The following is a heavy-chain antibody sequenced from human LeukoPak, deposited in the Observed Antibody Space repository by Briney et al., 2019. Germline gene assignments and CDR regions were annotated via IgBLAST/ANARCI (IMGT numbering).Heavy chain of an antibody. CDR2: ISKDGITK. CDR1: GFIFSHDA. J-gene: IGHJ4*02. CDR3: AGDPSWLYFDY. V-gene: IGHV3-30-3*01. Sequence: GGSLRLSCAASGFIFSHDAIHWVRQAPGKGLEWVAVISKDGITKICRDSVKGRFTISTDSSKNTVYLQMTGLEVEDTAVYYCAGDPSWLYFDYWGQGTLVTVSS. D-gene: IGHD5-18*01.